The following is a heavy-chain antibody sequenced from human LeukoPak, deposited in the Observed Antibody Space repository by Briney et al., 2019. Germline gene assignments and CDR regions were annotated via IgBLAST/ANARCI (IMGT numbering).Heavy chain of an antibody. CDR1: GGSISSGGYY. CDR2: IYYSGST. V-gene: IGHV4-31*03. D-gene: IGHD3-10*01. CDR3: ARGPLLWFGEFPYYFDY. Sequence: SQTLFLTCTVSGGSISSGGYYWSWIRQHPGKGLEWIGYIYYSGSTYYNPSLKSRVTISVDTSKNQFSLKLSSVTAADTAVYYCARGPLLWFGEFPYYFDYWGQGTLVTVSS. J-gene: IGHJ4*02.